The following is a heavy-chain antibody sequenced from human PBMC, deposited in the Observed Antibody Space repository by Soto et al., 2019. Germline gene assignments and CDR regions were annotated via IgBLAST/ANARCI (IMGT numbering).Heavy chain of an antibody. CDR3: AQRLPHYGLGREGGNWFDP. D-gene: IGHD3-10*01. J-gene: IGHJ5*02. CDR1: GFSLSTTGVG. Sequence: QITLKESGPTLVRPTQTLTLTCTFSGFSLSTTGVGVGWIRQPPGKALEWLALIYWDDDKRYSPSLKSRLTITKDTSKNEVILTMTNMDPVDTARYYCAQRLPHYGLGREGGNWFDPWGQGTLVTVSS. CDR2: IYWDDDK. V-gene: IGHV2-5*02.